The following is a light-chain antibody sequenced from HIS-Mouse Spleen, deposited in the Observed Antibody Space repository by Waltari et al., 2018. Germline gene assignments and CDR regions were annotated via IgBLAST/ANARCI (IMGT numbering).Light chain of an antibody. V-gene: IGLV2-14*03. CDR1: SSDVGGYNH. J-gene: IGLJ1*01. CDR3: SSYTSSSTYV. CDR2: DVS. Sequence: QSALTQPASVSGSPGPSITIPCPGTSSDVGGYNHVPWYQQHPGKAPKLMIYDVSNRPSGVSNRFSGSKSGNTASLTISGLQAEDEADYYCSSYTSSSTYVFGTGTKVTVL.